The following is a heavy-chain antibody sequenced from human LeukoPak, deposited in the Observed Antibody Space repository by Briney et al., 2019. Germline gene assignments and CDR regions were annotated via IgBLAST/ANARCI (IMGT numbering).Heavy chain of an antibody. CDR2: ISAFNGNT. D-gene: IGHD2-15*01. V-gene: IGHV1-18*01. CDR1: GYTFTNYA. CDR3: ASGYCSGGSCSYYFDY. J-gene: IGHJ4*02. Sequence: GASVKVSCKTSGYTFTNYAISWVRQAPGQGLQWMGWISAFNGNTKFAQKFQGRVTMTTDASTSTAYMELRSLRSDDTAVYYCASGYCSGGSCSYYFDYWGQGTLVTVSS.